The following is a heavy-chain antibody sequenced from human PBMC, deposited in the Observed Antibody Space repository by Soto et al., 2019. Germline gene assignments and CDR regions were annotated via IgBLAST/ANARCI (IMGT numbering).Heavy chain of an antibody. CDR3: ARGPRITIFGVAPTDY. V-gene: IGHV3-30-3*01. J-gene: IGHJ4*02. Sequence: QVQLVESGGGVVQPGRSLRLSCAASGFTFSSYAMHWVRQAPGKGLEWVAVISYDGSNKYYADSVKGRFTISRDNSKNMLYLQMNSLRAEDTAVYYCARGPRITIFGVAPTDYWGQGTLVTVSS. CDR1: GFTFSSYA. CDR2: ISYDGSNK. D-gene: IGHD3-3*01.